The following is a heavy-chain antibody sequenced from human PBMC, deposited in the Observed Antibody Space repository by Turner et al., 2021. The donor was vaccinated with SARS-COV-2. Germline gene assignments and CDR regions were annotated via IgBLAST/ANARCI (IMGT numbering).Heavy chain of an antibody. CDR1: GFTFSSYA. D-gene: IGHD2-2*01. Sequence: EVQLLESGGGLVQPGGSLRLSCAASGFTFSSYAMNWVRQAPGKGLEWVSAISGGGGNTFYADSVKGRFTISRDNSKSSLYVQMNSLRVEDTAVYYCARSRDGYIHSWGQGTLVIVSS. V-gene: IGHV3-23*01. CDR3: ARSRDGYIHS. CDR2: ISGGGGNT. J-gene: IGHJ4*02.